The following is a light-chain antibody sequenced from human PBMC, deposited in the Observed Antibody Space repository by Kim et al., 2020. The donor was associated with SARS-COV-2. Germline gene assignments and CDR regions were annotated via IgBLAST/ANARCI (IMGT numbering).Light chain of an antibody. J-gene: IGKJ2*01. CDR3: HHYGSSPYS. CDR2: GVS. Sequence: EIVLTQSPGTLSLSPGERATVSCRASHTVTTTSLGWFQQKPGQAPRLLIYGVSRRPTGIPDRFTGSGSERDFTLTITRLEPEDIAMYYCHHYGSSPYSFGRGTKLEI. V-gene: IGKV3-20*01. CDR1: HTVTTTS.